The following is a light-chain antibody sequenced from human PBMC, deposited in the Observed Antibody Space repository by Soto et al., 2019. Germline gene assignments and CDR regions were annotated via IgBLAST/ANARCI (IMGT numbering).Light chain of an antibody. CDR3: HQYSAYPYS. CDR1: QSIRSW. Sequence: DIQMTQFPSTLSASVGDRVTITCRASQSIRSWLAWYQQKPGKAPKLYIYDGSSLQSGIPSGFSDIGSSREFTLTITSLQPDDFSAYYCHQYSAYPYSFEQGT. CDR2: DGS. V-gene: IGKV1-5*01. J-gene: IGKJ2*03.